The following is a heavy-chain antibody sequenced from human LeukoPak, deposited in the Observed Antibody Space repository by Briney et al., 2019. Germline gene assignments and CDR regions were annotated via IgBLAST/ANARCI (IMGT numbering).Heavy chain of an antibody. CDR1: GFTFSSYG. V-gene: IGHV3-30*18. CDR2: ISYDGSNK. J-gene: IGHJ4*02. Sequence: PGGSLRLSCAASGFTFSSYGMHWVRQAPGKGLEWVAVISYDGSNKYYADSVKGRFTISRDNSKNTLYLQMNSLRAEDTAVYYCAKVSDNWNDLSFDYWGQGTLVTVSS. D-gene: IGHD1-20*01. CDR3: AKVSDNWNDLSFDY.